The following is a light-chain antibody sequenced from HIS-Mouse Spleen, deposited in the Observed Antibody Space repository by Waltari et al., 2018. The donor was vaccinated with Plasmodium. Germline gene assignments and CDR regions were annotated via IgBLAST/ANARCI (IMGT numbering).Light chain of an antibody. CDR3: QQYNNWSFT. V-gene: IGKV3-15*01. CDR1: QSVSSN. CDR2: GAS. J-gene: IGKJ3*01. Sequence: EIVLTHSPATLYVSPGERATLPCRASQSVSSNLAWYQQKPGQAPRLLIYGASTRATGIPARFSGSGSGTEFTLTISSLQSEDFAVYYCQQYNNWSFTFGPGTKVDIK.